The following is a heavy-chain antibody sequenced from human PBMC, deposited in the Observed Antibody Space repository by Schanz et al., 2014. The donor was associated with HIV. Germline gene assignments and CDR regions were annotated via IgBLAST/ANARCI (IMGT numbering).Heavy chain of an antibody. Sequence: QVQLVESGGGVVQPWRSLRLSCAASGFTFRSYGMHWGRQAPGKGLEGVASMSYDGRNEHYVDSVKGRFTISRDNSKKTLNLQMNSLRGDDTGVYFCVRDLEPTIFGGYYPRYGMDVWGQGTTVIVSS. CDR1: GFTFRSYG. J-gene: IGHJ6*02. CDR2: MSYDGRNE. V-gene: IGHV3-33*08. D-gene: IGHD3-3*01. CDR3: VRDLEPTIFGGYYPRYGMDV.